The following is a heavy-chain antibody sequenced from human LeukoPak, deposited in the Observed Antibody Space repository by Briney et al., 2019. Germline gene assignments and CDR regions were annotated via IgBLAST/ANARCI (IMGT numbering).Heavy chain of an antibody. J-gene: IGHJ4*02. CDR1: GFTFSSYW. CDR2: INSDGSST. V-gene: IGHV3-74*01. Sequence: PGGSLRLSCAASGFTFSSYWMHWVRQAPEKGLVWVSRINSDGSSTSYADSVKGRFTISRDNAKNTLYLQMNSLRAEDTAVYYCARGDGITMTHWGQGTLVTVSS. CDR3: ARGDGITMTH. D-gene: IGHD3-22*01.